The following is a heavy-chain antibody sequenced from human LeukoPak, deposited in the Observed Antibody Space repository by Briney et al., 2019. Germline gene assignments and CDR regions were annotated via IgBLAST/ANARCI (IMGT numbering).Heavy chain of an antibody. CDR1: GFTFSSYA. Sequence: GGSLRLSCAASGFTFSSYAMSWVRQASGKGLEWVSAISGSGGSTYYADSVKGRFTISRDNSKNTLYLQMNSLRAEDTAVYYCAKDGVGIAASGLLDNWGQGTLVTVSS. CDR2: ISGSGGST. D-gene: IGHD6-13*01. CDR3: AKDGVGIAASGLLDN. J-gene: IGHJ4*02. V-gene: IGHV3-23*01.